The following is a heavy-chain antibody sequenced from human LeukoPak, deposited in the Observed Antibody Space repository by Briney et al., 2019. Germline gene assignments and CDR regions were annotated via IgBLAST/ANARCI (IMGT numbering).Heavy chain of an antibody. CDR2: IGSSGTTT. J-gene: IGHJ4*02. D-gene: IGHD6-19*01. Sequence: GGSLRLSCAVSGFPFSFYEMNWLRQAPGKGLEWVSNIGSSGTTTYYADSVKGRFSISRDNAKNSLYLRMNSLRVEDTAVYYCALLAVASDFDYWGQGALVTVSS. V-gene: IGHV3-48*03. CDR3: ALLAVASDFDY. CDR1: GFPFSFYE.